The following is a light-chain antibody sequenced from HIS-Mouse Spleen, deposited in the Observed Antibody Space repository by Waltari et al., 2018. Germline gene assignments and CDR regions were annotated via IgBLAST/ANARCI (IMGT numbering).Light chain of an antibody. CDR1: SSNIGRNY. CDR3: AAWDDSLSGPV. J-gene: IGLJ3*02. V-gene: IGLV1-47*01. CDR2: RNN. Sequence: QSVLTQPPSASGTPGQRVTISCSGSSSNIGRNYVYWYQQLTGTAPKLLIYRNNQRPSGVPDRFSGSKSGTSASLAISGLRSEDEADYYCAAWDDSLSGPVFGGGTKLTVL.